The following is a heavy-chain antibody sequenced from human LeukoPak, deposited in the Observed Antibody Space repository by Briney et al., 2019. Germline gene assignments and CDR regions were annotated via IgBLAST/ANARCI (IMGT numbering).Heavy chain of an antibody. CDR1: GFTFSSYW. V-gene: IGHV3-74*01. D-gene: IGHD6-6*01. CDR2: INSDGSST. Sequence: QPGGSLRLSCAASGFTFSSYWMHWVRQAPGKGLVWVSRINSDGSSTSYADSVKGRFTISRDNAKNTLYLQMNNLRAEDTAVYYCARDSSSREYYFDYWGQGTLVTVSS. J-gene: IGHJ4*02. CDR3: ARDSSSREYYFDY.